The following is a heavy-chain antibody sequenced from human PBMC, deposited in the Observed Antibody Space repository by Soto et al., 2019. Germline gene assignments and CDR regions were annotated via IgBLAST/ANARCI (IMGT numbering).Heavy chain of an antibody. CDR1: GGPFSTYY. J-gene: IGHJ6*02. D-gene: IGHD3-9*01. CDR2: INHRGSA. CDR3: AGGLRYLHVQYYYYHYVMDV. Sequence: SETLSLTCAVYGGPFSTYYWSWSRQSPGKGLGWMGQINHRGSASDNPSLKSRVTISVETSKNQFSLRLSSVTAADTAVYYCAGGLRYLHVQYYYYHYVMDVWGQGTTVTVSS. V-gene: IGHV4-34*01.